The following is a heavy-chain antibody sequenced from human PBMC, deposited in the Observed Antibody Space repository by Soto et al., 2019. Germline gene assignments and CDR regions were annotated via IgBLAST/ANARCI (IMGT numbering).Heavy chain of an antibody. D-gene: IGHD3-3*02. CDR3: AKAASISFPYYFDY. J-gene: IGHJ4*02. Sequence: EVQLLESGGGLVQAGGSLRLSCAASGFTFSSCAMSWVRQAPGKGLEWVSAISGSGSITYWADSVKGRFTISRDNSKKTLYPQMNSLRAEDTAGYYCAKAASISFPYYFDYWGLGTLVTVSS. V-gene: IGHV3-23*01. CDR2: ISGSGSIT. CDR1: GFTFSSCA.